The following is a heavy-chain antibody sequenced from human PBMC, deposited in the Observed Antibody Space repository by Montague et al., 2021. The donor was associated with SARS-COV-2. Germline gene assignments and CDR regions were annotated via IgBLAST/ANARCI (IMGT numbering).Heavy chain of an antibody. Sequence: SLRLSCAASGFTVSSNYMSWVRQAPGRGLEWVSVIYSGGSTYYADPVKGRFTISRDNSKNTLYLQMNSLRAEDTAVYYCARDRHWTNTYYDILTGYQYYYYGMDVWGQGTTVTVSS. CDR3: ARDRHWTNTYYDILTGYQYYYYGMDV. V-gene: IGHV3-66*01. CDR1: GFTVSSNY. J-gene: IGHJ6*02. CDR2: IYSGGST. D-gene: IGHD3-9*01.